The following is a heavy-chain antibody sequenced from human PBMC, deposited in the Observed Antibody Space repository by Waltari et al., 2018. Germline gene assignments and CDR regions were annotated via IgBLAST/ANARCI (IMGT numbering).Heavy chain of an antibody. D-gene: IGHD5-18*01. V-gene: IGHV4-38-2*02. CDR1: GYSISSGYY. CDR3: ARDPEKAAMEYYFDY. J-gene: IGHJ4*02. CDR2: IYHSGGI. Sequence: QVQLQESGPGLVKPSETLSLTCAVSGYSISSGYYWGWIRQPPGKGLEWIGSIYHSGGIYYNPSLKSRVTISVDTSKNQFSLKLSSVTAADTAVYYCARDPEKAAMEYYFDYWGQGTLVTVSS.